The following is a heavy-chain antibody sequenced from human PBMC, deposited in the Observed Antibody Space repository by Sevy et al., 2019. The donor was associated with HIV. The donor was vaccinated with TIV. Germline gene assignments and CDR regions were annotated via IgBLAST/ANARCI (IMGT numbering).Heavy chain of an antibody. J-gene: IGHJ4*02. V-gene: IGHV1-2*06. Sequence: ASVKVSCRASGYSFTAYFLHWVRQAPGQGLEWMGRISPNSGGTVYAQNFQGRVTMTGDTSGTTAYMEVTRLKSDDTALYYCARASGPTVGAYFDYWGQGTLVTVSS. CDR1: GYSFTAYF. CDR3: ARASGPTVGAYFDY. D-gene: IGHD3-10*01. CDR2: ISPNSGGT.